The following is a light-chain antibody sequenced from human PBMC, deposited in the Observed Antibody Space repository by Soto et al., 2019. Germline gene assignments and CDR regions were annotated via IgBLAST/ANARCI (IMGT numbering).Light chain of an antibody. CDR2: YDS. V-gene: IGLV3-21*04. J-gene: IGLJ2*01. CDR1: NIGSKN. CDR3: QVWDSSSDLVV. Sequence: SYELTLPPSVSVAPGQTARMTCGGNNIGSKNVHWYQRKPGQAPVLVIYYDSDRPSGIPERFSGSNSGNTATLTISRVEAGDEADYYCQVWDSSSDLVVFGVGTKLTVL.